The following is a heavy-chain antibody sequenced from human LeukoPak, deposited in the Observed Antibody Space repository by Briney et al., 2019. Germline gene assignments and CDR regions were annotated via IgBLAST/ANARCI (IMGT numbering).Heavy chain of an antibody. CDR1: GFTFSSYS. CDR3: ARGFRRMPPAIGYFDY. D-gene: IGHD2-2*02. V-gene: IGHV3-21*01. J-gene: IGHJ4*02. CDR2: ISSRSSYI. Sequence: GGSLRLSCAASGFTFSSYSMNWVRQAPGKGLEWVSCISSRSSYIYYADSVKGRFTISRDNAKNSLYLQMNSLRAEDTAVYYCARGFRRMPPAIGYFDYWGQGTLVTVSS.